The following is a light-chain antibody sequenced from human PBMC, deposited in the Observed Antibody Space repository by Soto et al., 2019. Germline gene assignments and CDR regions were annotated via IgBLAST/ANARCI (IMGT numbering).Light chain of an antibody. CDR3: CSYAGNYVV. CDR1: SSDVGGYNF. V-gene: IGLV2-11*01. Sequence: QSALTQPRSVSGSPGQSVAISCTGTSSDVGGYNFVPWYQQHPGKAPKLMIYDVTERPSGVPDRFSGSKSGNTASLTISGLQAEDEADYYCCSYAGNYVVFGGGTKLTVL. J-gene: IGLJ2*01. CDR2: DVT.